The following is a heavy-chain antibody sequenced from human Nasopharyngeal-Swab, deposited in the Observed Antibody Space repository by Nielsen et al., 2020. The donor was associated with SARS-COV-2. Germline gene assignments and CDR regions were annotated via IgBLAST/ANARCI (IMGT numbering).Heavy chain of an antibody. CDR3: ARSVGSFYGQGAFDV. CDR1: GFTFGDYA. CDR2: IRSKTYGGAP. Sequence: GSLRLSCTTSGFTFGDYAMSWFRQAPGKWLEWVGFIRSKTYGGAPEYAASVKGRFTISRDGAESIAYLKMTSLETEDTGVYYCARSVGSFYGQGAFDVWGQGTMVTDYS. J-gene: IGHJ3*01. V-gene: IGHV3-49*01. D-gene: IGHD1-26*01.